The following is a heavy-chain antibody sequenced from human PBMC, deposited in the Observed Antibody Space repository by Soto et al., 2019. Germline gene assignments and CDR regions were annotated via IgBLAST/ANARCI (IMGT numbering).Heavy chain of an antibody. D-gene: IGHD1-26*01. CDR1: GGSISTGGYY. CDR3: ATVRWELHDAFDI. CDR2: FYQSGLT. Sequence: QVQLQESGPGLVKPSQTLSLNCTVSGGSISTGGYYWSWIRQHQGRGLKWIGYFYQSGLTFSNPFPQSRVGISIDTSKNEFSLELSSVTSADTAVYYRATVRWELHDAFDIWGQGTMVSVS. V-gene: IGHV4-31*03. J-gene: IGHJ3*02.